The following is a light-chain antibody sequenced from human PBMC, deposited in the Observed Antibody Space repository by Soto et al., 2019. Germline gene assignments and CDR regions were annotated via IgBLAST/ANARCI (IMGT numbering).Light chain of an antibody. CDR1: QDINSW. J-gene: IGKJ5*01. Sequence: DIQMTQSPASVSASVGDRVTMTCRASQDINSWLAWYQQKPGKAPKLLIYGASTLQSGGPSRFSGSGYGTDFTLTISSLQTEDFATYFCQHSKNFPLTFGQGTRLEIK. CDR3: QHSKNFPLT. CDR2: GAS. V-gene: IGKV1-12*01.